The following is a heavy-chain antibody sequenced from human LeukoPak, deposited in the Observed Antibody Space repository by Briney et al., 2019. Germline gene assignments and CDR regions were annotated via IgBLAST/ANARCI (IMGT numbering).Heavy chain of an antibody. D-gene: IGHD3-22*01. CDR2: ISGSSGST. CDR1: GFTFSSYA. V-gene: IGHV3-23*01. CDR3: AKDYYDSSGYYYRYYYYYMDV. Sequence: GGSLRLSCAASGFTFSSYAMSWVRQAPGKGLEWVSAISGSSGSTYYADSVKGRFTISRDNSKNTPYLQMNSLRAEDTAVYYCAKDYYDSSGYYYRYYYYYMDVWRKGTTVTVSS. J-gene: IGHJ6*03.